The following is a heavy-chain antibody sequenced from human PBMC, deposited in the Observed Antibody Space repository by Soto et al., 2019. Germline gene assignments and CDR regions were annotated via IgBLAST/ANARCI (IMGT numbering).Heavy chain of an antibody. CDR3: ARARRAWLYHDF. CDR2: ISHDGSDK. D-gene: IGHD2-2*02. CDR1: GFTFSTYA. Sequence: QAGGSLRLSCAASGFTFSTYAMHWVRQAPGKGLEWVALISHDGSDKNYADSVKGRFTISRDNSKNTLYLQMNSLRAEDTAVYSCARARRAWLYHDFWGQGTLVTVCS. J-gene: IGHJ4*02. V-gene: IGHV3-30-3*01.